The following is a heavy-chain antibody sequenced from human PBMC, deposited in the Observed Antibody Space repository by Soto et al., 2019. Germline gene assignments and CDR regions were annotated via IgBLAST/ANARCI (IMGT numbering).Heavy chain of an antibody. V-gene: IGHV3-30-3*01. CDR1: GFTFSSYA. CDR3: ARDRVTTVIYTWFAP. CDR2: ISYDGSNK. J-gene: IGHJ5*02. D-gene: IGHD4-17*01. Sequence: QVQLVESGGGVVQPGRSLRLSCAASGFTFSSYAMHWVRQAPGKGLEWVAVISYDGSNKYYADSVKGRFTISRDNSKNTLYLQRNSLRAEATAVYYCARDRVTTVIYTWFAPWGQGTLVTVSS.